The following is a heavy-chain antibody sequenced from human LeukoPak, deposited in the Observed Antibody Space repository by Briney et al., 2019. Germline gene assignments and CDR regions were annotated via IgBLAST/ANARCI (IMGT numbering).Heavy chain of an antibody. J-gene: IGHJ4*02. V-gene: IGHV3-30*02. CDR2: IWYDGNEK. Sequence: PGGSLRLSCAASGFTFSTYGMHWVRQAPGKGLGWVAFIWYDGNEKHYADSAKGRFTISRDNSQNTLYLHMSSLRAEDTAIYYCATEQEGRRAAFDHWGQGTLVTVSS. CDR1: GFTFSTYG. D-gene: IGHD1/OR15-1a*01. CDR3: ATEQEGRRAAFDH.